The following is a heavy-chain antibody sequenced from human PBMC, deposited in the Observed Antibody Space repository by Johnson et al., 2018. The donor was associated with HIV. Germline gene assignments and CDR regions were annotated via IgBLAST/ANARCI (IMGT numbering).Heavy chain of an antibody. D-gene: IGHD5-12*01. V-gene: IGHV3-23*04. CDR2: ISGGGGST. J-gene: IGHJ3*02. CDR3: AREDVSSGYAGTFDI. CDR1: GFTFSSYA. Sequence: MQLVESGGGLVQPGGSLRLSCAASGFTFSSYAMSWVRQAPGKGLEWVSGISGGGGSTYYADSVKGRFTISRDNSKNTLYLQMNSLSPEDTAVYYCAREDVSSGYAGTFDIWGQGTLVTVSS.